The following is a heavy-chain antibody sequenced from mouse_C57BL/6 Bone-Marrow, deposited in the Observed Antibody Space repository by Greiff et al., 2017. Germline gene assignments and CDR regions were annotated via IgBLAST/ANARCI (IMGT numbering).Heavy chain of an antibody. D-gene: IGHD1-1*01. J-gene: IGHJ2*01. CDR2: IYPSDSET. CDR1: GYTFTSYW. CDR3: ARYSITTHFDY. Sequence: VQLQQPGAELVRPGSSVKLSCKASGYTFTSYWMDWVKQRPGQGLEWIGNIYPSDSETHYNQKFKDKDTLTVDKSSSTAYMQLSSLTSEDSAVYYCARYSITTHFDYWGQGTTLTVSS. V-gene: IGHV1-61*01.